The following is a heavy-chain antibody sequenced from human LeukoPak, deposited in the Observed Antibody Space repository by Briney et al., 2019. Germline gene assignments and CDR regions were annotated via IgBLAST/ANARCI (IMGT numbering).Heavy chain of an antibody. CDR1: GGSISSGGYY. V-gene: IGHV4-31*03. D-gene: IGHD3-22*01. J-gene: IGHJ4*02. CDR2: IYYSGST. Sequence: PSQTLSLTCTVSGGSISSGGYYWSWIRQHPGKGLEWIGYIYYSGSTYYNPSLKSRVTISVDTSKNQFSLTLSSVTVADTAVYYCARDTYDSSGYPYYFDYWGQGTLVTVSS. CDR3: ARDTYDSSGYPYYFDY.